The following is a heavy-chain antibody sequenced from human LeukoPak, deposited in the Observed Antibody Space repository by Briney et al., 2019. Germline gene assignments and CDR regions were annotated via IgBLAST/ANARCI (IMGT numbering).Heavy chain of an antibody. V-gene: IGHV4-34*01. CDR2: INHSGST. CDR1: GGSFSGYY. Sequence: SETLSLTCAVYGGSFSGYYWSWIRQPPGKGLEWIGEINHSGSTNYNPSLKSRVTISVDTYKHQFSLKLSSVTAADTAVYYCARYSSSLAHDYWGQGTLVTVSS. J-gene: IGHJ4*02. D-gene: IGHD6-6*01. CDR3: ARYSSSLAHDY.